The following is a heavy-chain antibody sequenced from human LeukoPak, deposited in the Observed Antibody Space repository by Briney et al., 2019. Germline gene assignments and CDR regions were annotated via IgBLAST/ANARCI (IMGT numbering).Heavy chain of an antibody. CDR3: GAGERGETFDY. J-gene: IGHJ4*02. CDR1: GGTFSSYA. D-gene: IGHD6-19*01. Sequence: ASVKVSCKASGGTFSSYAISWVRQAPGQGLEWMGGIIPIFGTANYAQKFQGRVTITADKSTSTAYMELSSLRSEDTAVYYCGAGERGETFDYWGQGTLVTVSS. V-gene: IGHV1-69*06. CDR2: IIPIFGTA.